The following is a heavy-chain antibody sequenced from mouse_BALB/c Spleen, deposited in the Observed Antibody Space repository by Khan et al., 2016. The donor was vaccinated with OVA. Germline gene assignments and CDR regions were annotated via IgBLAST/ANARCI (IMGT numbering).Heavy chain of an antibody. D-gene: IGHD2-10*01. CDR3: ARPPYFSYTLDY. CDR1: GYTFTNYG. CDR2: INTYTGEP. Sequence: QIQLVQSGPELKKPGETVKISCKASGYTFTNYGMNWVLQSPGKALKWMGWINTYTGEPTYADDFKGRFAFSLETSASTAFLQINNLKNRDTATYCCARPPYFSYTLDYGGQGTSVTVSS. V-gene: IGHV9-3-1*01. J-gene: IGHJ4*01.